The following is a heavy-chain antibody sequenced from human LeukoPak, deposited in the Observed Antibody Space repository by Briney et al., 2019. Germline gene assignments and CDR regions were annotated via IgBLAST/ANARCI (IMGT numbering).Heavy chain of an antibody. J-gene: IGHJ4*02. CDR2: IYYSGNI. D-gene: IGHD1-20*01. Sequence: PSETLSLTCTVSGGSISSHYWTWIRQPPGKGLEWIGYIYYSGNINHNPSLKSRVTISVDTSKNQFSLKLSSVTAADTAVYYCARDYNWSLDYWGQGTLVTVSS. CDR1: GGSISSHY. CDR3: ARDYNWSLDY. V-gene: IGHV4-59*11.